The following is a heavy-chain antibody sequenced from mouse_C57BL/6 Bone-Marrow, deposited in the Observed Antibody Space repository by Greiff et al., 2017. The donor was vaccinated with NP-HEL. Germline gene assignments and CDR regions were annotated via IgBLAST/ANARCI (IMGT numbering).Heavy chain of an antibody. V-gene: IGHV3-8*01. CDR1: GYSITSDY. Sequence: VQLQQSGPGLAKPSQTLSLTCSVSGYSITSDYWNWIRKFPGNKLEYMGYISYSGSTYYNPPLKSRISITRDTSKNQYYLQLNSVATEDTATDYCARYYGWYFDVWGTGTTVTVAS. CDR3: ARYYGWYFDV. J-gene: IGHJ1*03. D-gene: IGHD1-1*02. CDR2: ISYSGST.